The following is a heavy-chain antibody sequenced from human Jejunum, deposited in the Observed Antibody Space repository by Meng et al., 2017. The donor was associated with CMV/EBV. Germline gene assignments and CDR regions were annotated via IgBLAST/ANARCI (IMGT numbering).Heavy chain of an antibody. CDR3: ARDMHREVVIQDY. CDR1: GGSSMDYY. V-gene: IGHV4-4*07. J-gene: IGHJ4*02. D-gene: IGHD3-10*01. CDR2: IYSNGAT. Sequence: QVLLQESGPGLGRPSQTLSLTCASSGGSSMDYYWGWIRQPAGKGLEWIGRIYSNGATNYTPSLKSRVTMSVDTSKNQFSLKLSSVTAADTAVYFCARDMHREVVIQDYWGQGTLVTVSS.